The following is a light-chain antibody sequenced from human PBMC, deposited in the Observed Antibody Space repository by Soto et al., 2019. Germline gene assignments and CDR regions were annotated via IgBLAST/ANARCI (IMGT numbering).Light chain of an antibody. CDR1: NIGSKS. CDR3: QVWDSSSDHRV. Sequence: ELTQPPSVSVAPGKTARITCGGNNIGSKSVHWYQQKPGQAPVLVIYYDSDRPSGIPERFSGSNSGNTATLTISRVEAGDEADYYCQVWDSSSDHRVFGGGTKLTVL. V-gene: IGLV3-21*04. J-gene: IGLJ3*02. CDR2: YDS.